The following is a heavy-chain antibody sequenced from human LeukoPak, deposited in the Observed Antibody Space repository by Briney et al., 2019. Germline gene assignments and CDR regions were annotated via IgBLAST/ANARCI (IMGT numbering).Heavy chain of an antibody. V-gene: IGHV3-74*01. CDR2: INSDGSTT. Sequence: GGSLRLSCAASGLTFSSYWMHWVRQAPGKGLVWVSRINSDGSTTTYADSVKGRFTISRDNAKNTLYLQMNSLRAEDTAVYYCARVMGRYCSSTSCYVDYWGQGTLVTVSS. CDR1: GLTFSSYW. D-gene: IGHD2-2*01. J-gene: IGHJ4*02. CDR3: ARVMGRYCSSTSCYVDY.